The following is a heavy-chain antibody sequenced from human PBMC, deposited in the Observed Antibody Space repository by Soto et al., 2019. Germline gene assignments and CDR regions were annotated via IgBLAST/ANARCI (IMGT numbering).Heavy chain of an antibody. CDR1: GGTFSSYT. CDR2: IIPSLGIA. Sequence: QVQLVQSGAEVKKPGSSVKVSCKASGGTFSSYTISWVRQAPGQGLEWMGRIIPSLGIANYAQKFQGRVTITADKSTSTAYMELSSLRSEDTAVYYCARAQWDYYYCMDVWGQGTTVTVSS. J-gene: IGHJ6*02. V-gene: IGHV1-69*02. D-gene: IGHD1-26*01. CDR3: ARAQWDYYYCMDV.